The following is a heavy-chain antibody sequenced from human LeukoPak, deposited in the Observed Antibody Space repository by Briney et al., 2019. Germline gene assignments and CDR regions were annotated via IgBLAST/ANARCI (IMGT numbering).Heavy chain of an antibody. J-gene: IGHJ3*02. Sequence: ASVKVSCKASGYTFTGYYMHWVRQAPGQGLEWMGWINPNSGGTNYAQKFQGRVTMTRDTSISTAYMELSSLRSEDTAVYYCSVRVKRQGYAFDIWGQGTMVTVSS. CDR1: GYTFTGYY. CDR3: SVRVKRQGYAFDI. D-gene: IGHD3-3*01. V-gene: IGHV1-2*02. CDR2: INPNSGGT.